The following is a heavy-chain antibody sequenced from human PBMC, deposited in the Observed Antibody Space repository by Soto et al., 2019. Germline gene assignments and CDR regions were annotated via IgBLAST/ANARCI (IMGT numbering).Heavy chain of an antibody. J-gene: IGHJ6*04. CDR3: TRSTVTTPQLDV. Sequence: GGSLRLSCAASGFTFSGSAMHWVRQASGKGLEWVGRIRSKGNSYATANAASVKGRFTISRDDSKNTAYLQMNSLKTEDTAVYYCTRSTVTTPQLDVWGKGTTVTVSS. CDR1: GFTFSGSA. D-gene: IGHD4-17*01. CDR2: IRSKGNSYAT. V-gene: IGHV3-73*01.